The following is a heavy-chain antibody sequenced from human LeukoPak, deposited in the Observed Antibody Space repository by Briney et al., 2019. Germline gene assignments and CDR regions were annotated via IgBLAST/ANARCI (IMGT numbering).Heavy chain of an antibody. CDR1: GGSISSSSYY. Sequence: PSETLSLTCTVSGGSISSSSYYWGWIRQPPGKGLEWIGSIYYSGSTYYNPSLKSRVTISVDTSKNQFSLKLSSVTAADTAVYHCARHARRFVYWGQGTLVTVSS. CDR3: ARHARRFVY. V-gene: IGHV4-39*01. J-gene: IGHJ4*02. CDR2: IYYSGST.